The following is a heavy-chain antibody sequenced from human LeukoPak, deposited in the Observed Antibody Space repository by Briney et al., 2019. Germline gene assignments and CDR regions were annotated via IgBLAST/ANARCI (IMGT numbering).Heavy chain of an antibody. CDR2: INPSGGST. Sequence: ASVKVSCKASGYTFTSYYMHWVRQAPGQGLKWMGIINPSGGSTSYAQKFQGRVTMTRDTSTSTVYMELSSLRSEDTAVYYCVVVVITTSFDYWGQGTLVTVSS. CDR3: VVVVITTSFDY. J-gene: IGHJ4*02. V-gene: IGHV1-46*01. CDR1: GYTFTSYY. D-gene: IGHD3-22*01.